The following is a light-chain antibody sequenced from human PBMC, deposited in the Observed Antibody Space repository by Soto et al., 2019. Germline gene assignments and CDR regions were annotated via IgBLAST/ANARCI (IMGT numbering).Light chain of an antibody. CDR2: DVS. J-gene: IGLJ2*01. Sequence: QSALTQPRSVSASPGQSITISCTGTSTDFGGYNYVSWYRQHPGTAPKLLMSDVSKRPSGVPDRFSGSKSGNTASLTISGLQTADEADYYCASYAGNFVLFGGGTQLTVL. V-gene: IGLV2-11*01. CDR1: STDFGGYNY. CDR3: ASYAGNFVL.